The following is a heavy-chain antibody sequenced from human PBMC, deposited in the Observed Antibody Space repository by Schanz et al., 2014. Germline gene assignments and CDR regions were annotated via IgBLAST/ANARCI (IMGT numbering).Heavy chain of an antibody. Sequence: QVQVVQSGAEVKKPGASVKVSCKASGYTFTSHGINWVRQAPGQGLEWMGRIIPSLGLAKYEQKFQDKVTITADTSTTTAYMELSGLRSDDTAVYYCARDRRRYCSTASCLHDNWFDPWGQGTLVTVSS. CDR1: GYTFTSHG. V-gene: IGHV1-69*04. D-gene: IGHD2-2*01. CDR2: IIPSLGLA. CDR3: ARDRRRYCSTASCLHDNWFDP. J-gene: IGHJ5*02.